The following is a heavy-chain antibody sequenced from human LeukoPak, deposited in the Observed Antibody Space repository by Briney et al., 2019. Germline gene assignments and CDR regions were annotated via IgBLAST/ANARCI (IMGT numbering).Heavy chain of an antibody. D-gene: IGHD3-22*01. CDR3: AEVLYSYDSSGLGWFDP. V-gene: IGHV4-30-4*08. Sequence: SQTLSLTCTVSGGSVSSGDYYWSWIRQPPGKGLEWIGYIYYSGSTYYNPSLKNRVTISVDTSKNQFSLTLSSVTAADTAVYYCAEVLYSYDSSGLGWFDPWGQGTLVTVSS. CDR1: GGSVSSGDYY. CDR2: IYYSGST. J-gene: IGHJ5*02.